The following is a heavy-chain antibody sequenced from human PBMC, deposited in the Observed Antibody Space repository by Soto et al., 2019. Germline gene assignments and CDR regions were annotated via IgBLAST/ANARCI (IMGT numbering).Heavy chain of an antibody. J-gene: IGHJ6*02. CDR3: ARDVAAAPAYYYYGMDV. V-gene: IGHV5-51*01. CDR2: IYPGDSDT. D-gene: IGHD6-13*01. CDR1: GYSLTSYW. Sequence: PGESLKISCKGSGYSLTSYWIGWVRQMPWKGLEWMGIIYPGDSDTRYSPSFQGQVTISADKSISTAYLQWSSLKASDTAMYYCARDVAAAPAYYYYGMDVWGQGTTVTVSS.